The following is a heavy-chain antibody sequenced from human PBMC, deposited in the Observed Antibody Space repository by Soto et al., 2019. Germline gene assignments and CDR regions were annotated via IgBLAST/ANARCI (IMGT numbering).Heavy chain of an antibody. V-gene: IGHV4-39*01. CDR1: GVSISSHGYF. CDR3: MTYKIGWHY. CDR2: ISYSEST. D-gene: IGHD6-19*01. J-gene: IGHJ4*02. Sequence: QLQLQESGPGLVQPSETLSLTCTVSGVSISSHGYFWGWIRQPPGKGLEWIGMISYSESTYYSPSLKRRVTISADTAKNQLFLRLSSATSADTAVFHCMTYKIGWHYWCQGTVGTVSS.